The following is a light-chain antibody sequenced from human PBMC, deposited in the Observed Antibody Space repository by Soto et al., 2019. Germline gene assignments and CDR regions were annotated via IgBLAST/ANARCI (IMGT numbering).Light chain of an antibody. J-gene: IGLJ1*01. CDR2: EVT. V-gene: IGLV2-14*01. CDR3: SSYTRSTTLYV. Sequence: QSALTQPASVSGSPGQSITISCTGSSSDVGASTYVSWYQQHPNRAPQLLIYEVTNRPSGISSRFSGSKSGNTASLSISGLQAEDEADYYCSSYTRSTTLYVFGAGTKLTVL. CDR1: SSDVGASTY.